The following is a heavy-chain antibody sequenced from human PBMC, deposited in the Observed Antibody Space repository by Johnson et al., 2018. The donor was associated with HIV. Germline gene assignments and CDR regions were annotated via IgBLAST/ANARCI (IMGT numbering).Heavy chain of an antibody. J-gene: IGHJ3*02. D-gene: IGHD2-21*02. CDR1: GFSATTYY. CDR3: AKDDNLGVWYSDAFDI. V-gene: IGHV3-30*13. CDR2: ISYDGSNK. Sequence: QVQLMESGGDLVQPGGSLRLSCVASGFSATTYYMTLVRQAPRKGLEWVAVISYDGSNKYYADSVEGRFTISRDNSKNRLYLQMNSLRDEDTAVYYCAKDDNLGVWYSDAFDIWGQGTMVTVSS.